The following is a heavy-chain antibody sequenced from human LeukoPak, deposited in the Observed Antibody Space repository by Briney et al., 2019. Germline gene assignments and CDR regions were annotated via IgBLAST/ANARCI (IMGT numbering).Heavy chain of an antibody. CDR3: ARAAGDYGDYDYFYYMDV. V-gene: IGHV1-2*02. Sequence: ASVKVSCKASGYTFTGYYMHWVRQAPGQGLEWMGWINPNSGGTNYAQKFQGRVTMTRDTSISTAYMELNTLRSDDTAMYYCARAAGDYGDYDYFYYMDVWGKGTTVTISS. CDR2: INPNSGGT. CDR1: GYTFTGYY. J-gene: IGHJ6*03. D-gene: IGHD4-17*01.